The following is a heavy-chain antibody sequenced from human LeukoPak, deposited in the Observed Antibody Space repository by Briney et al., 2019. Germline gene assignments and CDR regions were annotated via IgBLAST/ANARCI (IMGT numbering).Heavy chain of an antibody. V-gene: IGHV4-31*03. CDR2: IYYSGST. CDR1: GGSISSGGYY. CDR3: ARDSVGTGALDY. D-gene: IGHD1-26*01. J-gene: IGHJ4*02. Sequence: PSETLSLTCTVSGGSISSGGYYWSWIRQHPGQGLEWIGYIYYSGSTYYNPSLKSRITISVDTSKNQFSLKLSSVTAADTAVYYCARDSVGTGALDYWGQGTLVTVSS.